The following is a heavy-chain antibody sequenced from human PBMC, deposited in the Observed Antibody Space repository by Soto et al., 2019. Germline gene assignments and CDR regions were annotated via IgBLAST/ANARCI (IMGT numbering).Heavy chain of an antibody. J-gene: IGHJ4*02. CDR1: GFTFSNYG. D-gene: IGHD3-10*01. CDR3: ARCIGKFTFAC. V-gene: IGHV3-33*01. Sequence: QVELQESGGGVVQPGRALTLSCAASGFTFSNYGMHWVRQSHGKGLEWVAAIFDDCINNQYADSVKGRFSISRDNSKATLCLPMHSLRDADTAVYYCARCIGKFTFACCGQGTLVT. CDR2: IFDDCINN.